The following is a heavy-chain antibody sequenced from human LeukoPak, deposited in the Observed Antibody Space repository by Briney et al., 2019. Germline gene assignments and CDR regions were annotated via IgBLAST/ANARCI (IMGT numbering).Heavy chain of an antibody. CDR3: ARDIVATIEGRDY. CDR2: ISSSSSYI. V-gene: IGHV3-21*01. D-gene: IGHD5-12*01. J-gene: IGHJ4*02. Sequence: GGSLRLSCAASGFTFSSYSMNWVRQAPGKGLEWVSSISSSSSYIYYADSVKGRFTISRDSAKNSLYLQMNSLRAEDTAVYYCARDIVATIEGRDYWGQGTLVTVSS. CDR1: GFTFSSYS.